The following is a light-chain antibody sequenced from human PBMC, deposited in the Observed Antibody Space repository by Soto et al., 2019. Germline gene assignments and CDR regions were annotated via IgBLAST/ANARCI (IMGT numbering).Light chain of an antibody. J-gene: IGKJ4*01. V-gene: IGKV3-11*01. CDR1: QSVSSS. Sequence: DIVLTQSPATLSLSPGERATLSCRASQSVSSSLAWYQQKPGQTPRLLIYDASNRATGIQARFNGSGSGTDFTLTVSSREPEDFAVYYCQQRSNWPRTFGGGTKVEIK. CDR2: DAS. CDR3: QQRSNWPRT.